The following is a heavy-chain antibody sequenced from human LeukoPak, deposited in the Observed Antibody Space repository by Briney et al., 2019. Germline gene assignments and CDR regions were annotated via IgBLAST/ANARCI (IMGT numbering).Heavy chain of an antibody. CDR3: ARPGDSSGYHPKTGAFDI. CDR2: IYYSGST. V-gene: IGHV4-39*01. J-gene: IGHJ3*02. Sequence: SETLSLTCTVSGGSISSSSYYWGWIRQPPGKGLEWIGSIYYSGSTYYNPSLKSRVTISVDTSKNQFSLKLSSVTAADTAVYYCARPGDSSGYHPKTGAFDIWGQGTMVTVSS. CDR1: GGSISSSSYY. D-gene: IGHD3-22*01.